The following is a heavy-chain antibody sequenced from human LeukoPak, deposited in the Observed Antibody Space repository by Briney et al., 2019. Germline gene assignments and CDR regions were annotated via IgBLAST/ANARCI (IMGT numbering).Heavy chain of an antibody. V-gene: IGHV1-2*02. CDR1: GYTFTGYY. CDR3: GTLLSNGPFDY. J-gene: IGHJ4*02. Sequence: ASVKVSCKASGYTFTGYYMHWVRQAPGQGLEWMGWIYPNSGATKYAQKFQGRVTMTRDTSISTAYMELSRLRSDDTAVYYCGTLLSNGPFDYWGQGSLATVSS. CDR2: IYPNSGAT.